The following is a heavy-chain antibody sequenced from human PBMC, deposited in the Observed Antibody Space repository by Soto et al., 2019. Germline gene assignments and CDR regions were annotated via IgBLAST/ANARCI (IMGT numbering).Heavy chain of an antibody. CDR1: GFTFSNYG. CDR2: ISHDGTNK. CDR3: ATIPGSSSSTFDI. Sequence: PGGSLRLSCAASGFTFSNYGMHWVRQAPGKGLQWVALISHDGTNKYYADSVKGRFTISRDNSKNTLFLQMSSLRAEDTAVYYCATIPGSSSSTFDIWGQGAMVTASS. D-gene: IGHD6-6*01. J-gene: IGHJ3*02. V-gene: IGHV3-30*03.